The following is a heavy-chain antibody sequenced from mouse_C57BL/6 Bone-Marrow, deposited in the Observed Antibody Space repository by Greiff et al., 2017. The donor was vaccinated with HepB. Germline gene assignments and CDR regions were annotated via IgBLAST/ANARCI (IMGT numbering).Heavy chain of an antibody. D-gene: IGHD1-1*01. CDR2: IDPENGDT. CDR3: TTSGSSPFDY. CDR1: GFNIKDDY. J-gene: IGHJ2*01. V-gene: IGHV14-4*01. Sequence: VQLQQSGAELVRPGASVKLSCTASGFNIKDDYMHWVKQRPEQGLEWIEWIDPENGDTEYASKFQGKATITADTSSNTAYLQLSSLTSEDTAVYYCTTSGSSPFDYWGQGTTLTVSS.